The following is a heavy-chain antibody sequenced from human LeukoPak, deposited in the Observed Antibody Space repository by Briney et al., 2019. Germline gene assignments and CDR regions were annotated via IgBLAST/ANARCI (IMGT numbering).Heavy chain of an antibody. V-gene: IGHV3-49*04. CDR2: IRSKAYGGTT. D-gene: IGHD4-17*01. J-gene: IGHJ4*02. CDR3: ARQIRTTTDYFDY. CDR1: GISFGDYA. Sequence: GGSLRLSCTASGISFGDYAMSWVRQAPGKGLEWVGFIRSKAYGGTTVYAASVKGRFTISRDDSKSIAYLQMNSLKTEDTAVYFCARQIRTTTDYFDYWGQGTLVTV.